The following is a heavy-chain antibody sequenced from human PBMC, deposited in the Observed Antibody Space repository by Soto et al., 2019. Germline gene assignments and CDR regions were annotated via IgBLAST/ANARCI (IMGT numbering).Heavy chain of an antibody. D-gene: IGHD3-22*01. V-gene: IGHV4-30-2*01. Sequence: QLQLQESGSGLVKPSQTLSLTCAVSGGSISSGGYSWSWIRQPPGKGLEWIGYIYHSGSTYYNPSLKGRVTISVDRSKNQFSLKLRSVTAADTAVYYCAGSGYYQNSGMDVWGQGTTVTVSS. CDR1: GGSISSGGYS. CDR2: IYHSGST. CDR3: AGSGYYQNSGMDV. J-gene: IGHJ6*02.